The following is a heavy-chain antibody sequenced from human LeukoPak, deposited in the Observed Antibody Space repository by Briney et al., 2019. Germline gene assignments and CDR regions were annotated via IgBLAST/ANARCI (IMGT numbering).Heavy chain of an antibody. J-gene: IGHJ4*02. CDR2: IYYSGST. CDR3: ASRDLGYGDYMFDY. D-gene: IGHD4-17*01. CDR1: GGSISSYY. Sequence: SETLSLTCTVSGGSISSYYWSWIRQPPGKGLEWIGYIYYSGSTYYNPSLKSRVTISVDTSKNQFSLKLSSVTAADTAVYYCASRDLGYGDYMFDYWGQGTLVTVSS. V-gene: IGHV4-59*06.